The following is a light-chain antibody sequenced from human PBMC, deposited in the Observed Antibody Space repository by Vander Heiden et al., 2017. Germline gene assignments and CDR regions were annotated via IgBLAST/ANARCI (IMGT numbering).Light chain of an antibody. CDR3: YSTDSGGNHRV. CDR2: EDN. Sequence: SYELTQPPSVSVSPGQTARITCSGEALPKKYAFWYQQKSGQAPVLVIYEDNNRPSGIPERFSGSSSGTTATLTISGAQVEDEADYYCYSTDSGGNHRVFGGGTRLTGL. CDR1: ALPKKY. V-gene: IGLV3-10*01. J-gene: IGLJ2*01.